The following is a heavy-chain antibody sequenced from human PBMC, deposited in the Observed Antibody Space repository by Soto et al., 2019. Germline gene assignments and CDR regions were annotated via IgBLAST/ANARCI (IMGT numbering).Heavy chain of an antibody. J-gene: IGHJ5*02. CDR1: GYTFTSYG. CDR2: ISAYNGNT. V-gene: IGHV1-18*01. Sequence: ASVKVSCKASGYTFTSYGISWVRQAPGQGLEWMGCISAYNGNTNYAQKLQGRVTMTTDTSTSTAYMELRSLRSDDTAVYYCARDGRNDFWSGLNWFDPGGQGTLVTVSS. D-gene: IGHD3-3*01. CDR3: ARDGRNDFWSGLNWFDP.